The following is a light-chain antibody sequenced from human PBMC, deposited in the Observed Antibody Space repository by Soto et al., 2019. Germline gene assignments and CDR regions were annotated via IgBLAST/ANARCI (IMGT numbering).Light chain of an antibody. V-gene: IGKV1-39*01. CDR1: QSISSY. Sequence: DIQMTQSPSSLSASVGDRVTITCRASQSISSYLNWYQQKPGKAPKLLIYAASSLQRGVPSRFSASVSRTDFTLTISTLQPEDFATYYCQQSYSTPPTFGQGTKLEIK. J-gene: IGKJ2*01. CDR3: QQSYSTPPT. CDR2: AAS.